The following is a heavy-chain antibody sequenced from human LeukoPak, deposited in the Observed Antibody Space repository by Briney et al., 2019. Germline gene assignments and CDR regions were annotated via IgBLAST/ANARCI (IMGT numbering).Heavy chain of an antibody. Sequence: GGSLRLSCAASGFTFSSYAMSWIRQAPGKGLEWVSAISGSGGSTYYADSVKGRFTISRDNSKNTLYLQMNSLRAEDTAVYYCAKAHAKLVGAFDIWGQGTMVTVSS. V-gene: IGHV3-23*01. CDR2: ISGSGGST. D-gene: IGHD6-6*01. J-gene: IGHJ3*02. CDR1: GFTFSSYA. CDR3: AKAHAKLVGAFDI.